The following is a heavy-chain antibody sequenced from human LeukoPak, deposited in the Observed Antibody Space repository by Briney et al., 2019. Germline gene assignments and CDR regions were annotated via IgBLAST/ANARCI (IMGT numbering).Heavy chain of an antibody. V-gene: IGHV3-11*01. Sequence: GGSLRLSCAASGFTFSDYYMSWIRQAPGKGLERVSYISSSGSTIYYADSVKGRFTISRDNAKNSLYLQMNSLRAEDTAVYYCARADYYYYYYMDVWGKGTTVTVSS. J-gene: IGHJ6*03. CDR3: ARADYYYYYYMDV. CDR2: ISSSGSTI. CDR1: GFTFSDYY.